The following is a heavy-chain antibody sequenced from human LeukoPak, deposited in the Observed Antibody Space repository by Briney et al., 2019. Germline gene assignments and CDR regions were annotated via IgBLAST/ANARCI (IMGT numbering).Heavy chain of an antibody. CDR2: INRSGST. CDR1: GGSFSGYY. CDR3: ARIWFGELLSH. Sequence: SETLSLTCAVYGGSFSGYYWSWIRQPPGKGLEWIGEINRSGSTNYNPSLKSRVTISVDTSKNQFSLKLSSVTAADTAVYYCARIWFGELLSHWGQGTLVTVSS. V-gene: IGHV4-34*01. D-gene: IGHD3-10*01. J-gene: IGHJ4*02.